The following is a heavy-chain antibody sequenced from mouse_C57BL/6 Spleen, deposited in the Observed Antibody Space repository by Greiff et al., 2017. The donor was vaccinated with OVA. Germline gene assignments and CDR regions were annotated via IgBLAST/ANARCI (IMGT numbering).Heavy chain of an antibody. CDR2: INPGSGGT. J-gene: IGHJ1*03. V-gene: IGHV1-54*01. CDR3: ARKYFDD. Sequence: VQLQQSGAELVRPGTSVKVSCKASGFAFTNYLIEWVKQRPGQGLEWIGLINPGSGGTNYNETFKGKATLTADKSSSTAYMQRSSLTSEDSAVYCCARKYFDDWGKGTPVTVSA. CDR1: GFAFTNYL.